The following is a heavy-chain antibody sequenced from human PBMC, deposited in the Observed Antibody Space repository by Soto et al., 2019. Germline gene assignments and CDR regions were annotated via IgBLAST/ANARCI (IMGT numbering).Heavy chain of an antibody. CDR1: GFTLSNYN. CDR3: ARSGNYRLDC. V-gene: IGHV3-48*02. J-gene: IGHJ4*02. CDR2: ISSSGGTQ. D-gene: IGHD1-26*01. Sequence: GGSLRLSCGASGFTLSNYNMNWVRQAPGKGLEWISYISSSGGTQYYADSVKGRFTISRDNAKNSLNLQMNSLRDEDTAVYYCARSGNYRLDCWGQGTMVTVYS.